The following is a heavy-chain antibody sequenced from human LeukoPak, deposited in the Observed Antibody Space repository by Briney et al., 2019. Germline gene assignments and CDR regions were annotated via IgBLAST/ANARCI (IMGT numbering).Heavy chain of an antibody. J-gene: IGHJ4*02. V-gene: IGHV4-61*02. CDR3: ARVPLAAAGTGGYYFDY. CDR1: GGSISSGSYY. D-gene: IGHD6-13*01. Sequence: KPSETLSLTCTVSGGSISSGSYYWSWIRQPAGKGLEWIERIYTSGSTNYNPSLKSRVTISVDTSKNQFSLKLSSVTAADTAVYYCARVPLAAAGTGGYYFDYWGQGTLVTVSS. CDR2: IYTSGST.